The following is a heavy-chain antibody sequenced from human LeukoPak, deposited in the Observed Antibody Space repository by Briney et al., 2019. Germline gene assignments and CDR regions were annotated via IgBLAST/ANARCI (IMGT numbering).Heavy chain of an antibody. V-gene: IGHV4-61*01. CDR1: GASVSSASY. CDR2: IYNGVNT. J-gene: IGHJ5*02. D-gene: IGHD1-26*01. CDR3: ARSRAFNSGAFDP. Sequence: PSETLSLTCTVSGASVSSASYWTWIRQPPGKGVEGIAHIYNGVNTNYNPSLKSRVTISVDTSKNQVSLRLHSVTAAATAVYYCARSRAFNSGAFDPWGQGSLVTVSS.